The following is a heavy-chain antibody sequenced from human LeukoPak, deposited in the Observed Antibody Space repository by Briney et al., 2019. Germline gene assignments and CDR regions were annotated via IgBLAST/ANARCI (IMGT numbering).Heavy chain of an antibody. CDR1: GGSFTGHY. CDR3: AREGRWGMKYYFDF. Sequence: PSETLSLTCNVSGGSFTGHYWSRVRQSPEKGLDWIGQIYHTGSTHYNPSLRSRFAISVDTSKNKFFLDVKSVTAADTAVYYCAREGRWGMKYYFDFWGQGTLVIVSS. D-gene: IGHD4-23*01. V-gene: IGHV4-59*11. J-gene: IGHJ4*02. CDR2: IYHTGST.